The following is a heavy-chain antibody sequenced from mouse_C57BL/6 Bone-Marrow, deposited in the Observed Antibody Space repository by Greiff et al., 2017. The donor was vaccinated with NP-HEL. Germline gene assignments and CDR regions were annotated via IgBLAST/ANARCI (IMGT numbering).Heavy chain of an antibody. V-gene: IGHV14-2*01. D-gene: IGHD3-2*02. CDR1: GFNIKDYY. CDR2: IDPEDGAT. CDR3: AREGGWGPDY. J-gene: IGHJ2*01. Sequence: EVQLQQSGAELVQPGASVTFSCTASGFNIKDYYMHWVQQRTEQGLEWIGRIDPEDGATKYAPKLQGMVTINADTSSNTAYLQLSSLTSEDTSFYYWAREGGWGPDYWGQGTTLTVSS.